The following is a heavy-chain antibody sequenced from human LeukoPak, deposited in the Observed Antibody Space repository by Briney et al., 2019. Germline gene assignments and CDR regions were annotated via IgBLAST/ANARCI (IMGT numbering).Heavy chain of an antibody. V-gene: IGHV4-34*01. CDR2: INHSGST. Sequence: SETLSLTCAVYGGSFSGYYWSWIRQPPGKGLEWIREINHSGSTNYNPSLKSRVTISVDTSKNQFSLKLSSVTAADTAVYYCARGDDTAMVSYAFDIWGQGTMVTVSS. J-gene: IGHJ3*02. CDR1: GGSFSGYY. CDR3: ARGDDTAMVSYAFDI. D-gene: IGHD5-18*01.